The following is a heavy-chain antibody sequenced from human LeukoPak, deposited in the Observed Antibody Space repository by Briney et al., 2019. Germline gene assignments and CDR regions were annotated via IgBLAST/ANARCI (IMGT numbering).Heavy chain of an antibody. J-gene: IGHJ3*02. V-gene: IGHV4-59*01. CDR2: IYYSGST. CDR3: ARVGDAFDI. CDR1: GGSISSYY. Sequence: SGTLSLTCTVSGGSISSYYWSWIRQPPGKGLEWIGYIYYSGSTNYNPSLKSRVTISVDTSKNQFSLKLSSVTAADTAVYYCARVGDAFDIWGQGTMVTVSS.